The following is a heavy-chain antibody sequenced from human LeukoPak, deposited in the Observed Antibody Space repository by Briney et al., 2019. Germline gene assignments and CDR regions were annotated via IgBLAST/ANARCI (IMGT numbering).Heavy chain of an antibody. CDR2: IKEDGSEK. Sequence: GGSLRLSCAASGFTFRTYWMSWVRQAPGKGLEWVASIKEDGSEKYYVDSVKGRFTISRDNAKNSLYLQMNSLRVEDTAVYYCVWGSYPSGHWGQGTLVTVSS. CDR1: GFTFRTYW. V-gene: IGHV3-7*04. CDR3: VWGSYPSGH. J-gene: IGHJ1*01. D-gene: IGHD3-16*02.